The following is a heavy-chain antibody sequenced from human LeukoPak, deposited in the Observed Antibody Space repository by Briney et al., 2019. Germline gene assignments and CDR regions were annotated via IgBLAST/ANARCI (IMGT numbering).Heavy chain of an antibody. V-gene: IGHV3-9*01. CDR2: ISWNSGSI. CDR1: GFTFDDYA. Sequence: GGSLRLSCAASGFTFDDYAMHWVRQAPGKGLEWVSGISWNSGSIGYADSVKGRFTISRDNAKNSLYLQMNSLRAEDTALYYCAKGIAGTAAAGINWFDPWGQGTLVTVSS. CDR3: AKGIAGTAAAGINWFDP. J-gene: IGHJ5*02. D-gene: IGHD6-13*01.